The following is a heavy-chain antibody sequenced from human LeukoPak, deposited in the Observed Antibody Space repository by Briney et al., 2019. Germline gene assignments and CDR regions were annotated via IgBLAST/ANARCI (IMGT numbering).Heavy chain of an antibody. V-gene: IGHV1-2*02. D-gene: IGHD5-24*01. J-gene: IGHJ3*02. CDR1: GYTFTGYY. CDR2: INPNSGGT. CDR3: ARGERPLHVFLPSPPPADI. Sequence: ASVKVSCKASGYTFTGYYMHWVRQAPGQGLEWMGWINPNSGGTNYAQKFQGRVTMTRDTSISTAYMELSRLRSDDTAVYYCARGERPLHVFLPSPPPADIWGQGTMVTVSS.